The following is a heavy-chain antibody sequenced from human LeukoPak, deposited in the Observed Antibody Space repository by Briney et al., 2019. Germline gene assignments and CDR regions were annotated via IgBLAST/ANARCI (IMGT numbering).Heavy chain of an antibody. CDR1: GYTFTSYG. Sequence: ASVKVSCKASGYTFTSYGISWVRQAPRQGLEWMGWISAYNGNTNYAQKLQGRVTMTTDTSTSTAYMELRSLRSDDTAVYYCARDWCGSCPKRKYGMDVWGQGTTVTVSS. J-gene: IGHJ6*02. CDR3: ARDWCGSCPKRKYGMDV. CDR2: ISAYNGNT. D-gene: IGHD2-15*01. V-gene: IGHV1-18*01.